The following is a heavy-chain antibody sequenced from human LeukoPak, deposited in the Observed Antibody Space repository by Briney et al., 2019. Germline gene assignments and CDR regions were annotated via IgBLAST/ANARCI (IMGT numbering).Heavy chain of an antibody. D-gene: IGHD1-14*01. J-gene: IGHJ4*02. V-gene: IGHV3-11*03. CDR1: GSTVSTNC. CDR3: ARLSVGRDYFDY. Sequence: REGCHSPSCSPSGSTVSTNCMSWGRQAPGKGLEWVSYISSSSSYTNYADSVKGRFTISRDNAKNTLYLQMNSLRAEDTAVYYCARLSVGRDYFDYWGQGTLVTISS. CDR2: ISSSSSYT.